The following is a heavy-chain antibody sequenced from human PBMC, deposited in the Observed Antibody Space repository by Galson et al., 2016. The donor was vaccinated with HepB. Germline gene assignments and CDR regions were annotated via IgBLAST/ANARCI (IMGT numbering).Heavy chain of an antibody. J-gene: IGHJ6*02. CDR2: ISYDGSNK. CDR1: GFTFSYYA. CDR3: ARSVWRWRGMDV. V-gene: IGHV3-30*04. Sequence: SLRLSCAASGFTFSYYAIHWVRQAPGKGLEWVAVISYDGSNKYYADSVKGRFTISRDNSKNMLYLLMNSLRAEDTAVYYCARSVWRWRGMDVWGQGTTVTVSS. D-gene: IGHD2-21*01.